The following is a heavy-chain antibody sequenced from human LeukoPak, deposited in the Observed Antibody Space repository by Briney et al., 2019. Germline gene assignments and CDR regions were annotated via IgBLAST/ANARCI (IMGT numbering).Heavy chain of an antibody. CDR1: GFTFSSYG. D-gene: IGHD3-22*01. J-gene: IGHJ4*02. CDR2: ISYDGSNK. V-gene: IGHV3-30*18. CDR3: AKGTVNYYDSSGYYARYFDY. Sequence: GSLRLSCAASGFTFSSYGMHWVRQAPGKGLEWVAVISYDGSNKYYADSVKGRFTISRDNSKNTLYLQMNSLRAEDTAVYYCAKGTVNYYDSSGYYARYFDYWGQGTLVTVSS.